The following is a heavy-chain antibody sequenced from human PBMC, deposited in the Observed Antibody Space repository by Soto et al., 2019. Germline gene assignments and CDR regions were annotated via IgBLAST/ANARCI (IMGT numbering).Heavy chain of an antibody. CDR3: AREGYCSGGSCADFIH. V-gene: IGHV3-30-3*01. D-gene: IGHD2-15*01. Sequence: GGSLRLSCAASGFTFSSYAMHWVRQAPGKGLEWVAVISYDGSNKYYADSVKGRFTISRDNSKNTLYLQMNSLRAEDTAVYYCAREGYCSGGSCADFIHWGQGTLVTVSS. CDR1: GFTFSSYA. J-gene: IGHJ4*02. CDR2: ISYDGSNK.